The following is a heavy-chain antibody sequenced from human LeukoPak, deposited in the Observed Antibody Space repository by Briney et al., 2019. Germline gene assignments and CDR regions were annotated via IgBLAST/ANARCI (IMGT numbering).Heavy chain of an antibody. V-gene: IGHV4-4*07. CDR3: ARVDRYYDSSGYYSDYFDY. CDR1: GGSISSYY. D-gene: IGHD3-22*01. CDR2: IYTSGST. J-gene: IGHJ4*02. Sequence: SGTLSLTCTVSGGSISSYYWSWIRQPAGKGLEWIGRIYTSGSTNYNPSLKSRVTMSVDTSKNQFSLKLSSVTAADTAVYYCARVDRYYDSSGYYSDYFDYWGQGTLVTVSS.